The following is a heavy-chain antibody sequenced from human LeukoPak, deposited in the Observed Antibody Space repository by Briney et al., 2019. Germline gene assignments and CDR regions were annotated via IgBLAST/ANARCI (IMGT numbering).Heavy chain of an antibody. Sequence: PGGSLRLSCSASDLSFRNVWMSWVRQAPGKGLEWVGRISSKSDGGTTDYAAPVKGRFTISRDDSTNTLSLQMSSLTAEDTALYFCITEPHDYGDFTFGYWGQATLVTVSS. D-gene: IGHD4-17*01. CDR1: DLSFRNVW. V-gene: IGHV3-15*01. CDR2: ISSKSDGGTT. J-gene: IGHJ4*02. CDR3: ITEPHDYGDFTFGY.